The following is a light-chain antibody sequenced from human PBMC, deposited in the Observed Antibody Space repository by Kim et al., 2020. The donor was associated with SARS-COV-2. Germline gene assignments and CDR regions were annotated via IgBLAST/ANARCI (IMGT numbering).Light chain of an antibody. J-gene: IGLJ3*02. CDR1: SGNIASNF. V-gene: IGLV6-57*01. CDR3: QSYESSIQV. CDR2: EDN. Sequence: GKTVTISCTRSSGNIASNFVQWYQQRPGSSPTTVIYEDNQRPSGVPDRFSGSIDSSSNSASLSISGLKTEDEAHYYCQSYESSIQVFGGGTKLTVL.